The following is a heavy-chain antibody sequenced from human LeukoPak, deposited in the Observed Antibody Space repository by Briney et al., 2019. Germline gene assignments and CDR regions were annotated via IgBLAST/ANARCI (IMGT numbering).Heavy chain of an antibody. CDR1: GGSISSSSYY. CDR3: ARRGGSGRSFDY. V-gene: IGHV4-39*01. J-gene: IGHJ4*02. CDR2: IYSSGST. Sequence: SETLSLTCTVSGGSISSSSYYWGWIRQPPGKGLEWIGSIYSSGSTYYNPSLKSRVTISVDTSKNQFSLNLSSVPASDTAVYYCARRGGSGRSFDYWGRGILVTVSS. D-gene: IGHD3-10*01.